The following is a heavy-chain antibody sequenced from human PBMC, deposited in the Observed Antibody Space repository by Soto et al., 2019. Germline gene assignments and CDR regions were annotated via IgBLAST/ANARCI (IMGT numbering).Heavy chain of an antibody. V-gene: IGHV3-30*18. CDR1: GFTFSSYG. Sequence: QVQLVESGGGVVQPGRSLRLSCAASGFTFSSYGMHWVRQAPGKGLEWVAVISYDGSNKYYADSVKGRFTISRDNYKNTLYLQMKRLRAEYTAVYYCAKDRGYSGYRACDYWGQGTLVTVSS. CDR2: ISYDGSNK. J-gene: IGHJ4*02. D-gene: IGHD5-12*01. CDR3: AKDRGYSGYRACDY.